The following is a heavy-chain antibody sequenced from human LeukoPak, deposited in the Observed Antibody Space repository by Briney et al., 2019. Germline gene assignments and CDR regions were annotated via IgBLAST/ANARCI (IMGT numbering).Heavy chain of an antibody. D-gene: IGHD6-19*01. CDR3: ARDLGRDGSGWYPYHDY. J-gene: IGHJ4*02. V-gene: IGHV1-2*02. Sequence: ASVKVSCKASGYSFTGYYMHWVRQAPGQGLEWMGWIIPNSGVTNYAQKFQGRVTLTRDTSISTAYMELSRLTSDDTAVYYCARDLGRDGSGWYPYHDYWGQGTRVTVSS. CDR2: IIPNSGVT. CDR1: GYSFTGYY.